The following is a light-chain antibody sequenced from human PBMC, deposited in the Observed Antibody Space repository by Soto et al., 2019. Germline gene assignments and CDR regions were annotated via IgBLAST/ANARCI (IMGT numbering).Light chain of an antibody. V-gene: IGLV2-14*01. CDR1: SSDVGGYNY. CDR2: DVS. J-gene: IGLJ2*01. Sequence: QSALTQPPSVSGSPGQSITISCTGTSSDVGGYNYVSWYQQHPGKAPKLMIYDVSNRPAGVSNRFSGSKSGKTASLTISGLQAEDEADYYCSSYTSSSTVVFGGGTKLTVL. CDR3: SSYTSSSTVV.